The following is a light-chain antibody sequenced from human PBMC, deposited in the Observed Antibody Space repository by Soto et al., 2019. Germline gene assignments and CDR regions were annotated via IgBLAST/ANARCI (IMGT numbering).Light chain of an antibody. CDR3: MEALQSPLT. J-gene: IGKJ4*01. Sequence: DIVMTQSPLSLPVTPGEPASISCRSSQSLLHSNGYNYLDRYLQKPGQSPQLLIYLGSSRASGVPDRFSGSGSGTDFTLKISRVEAEDVGVYCCMEALQSPLTFGGGTKVEIK. CDR1: QSLLHSNGYNY. CDR2: LGS. V-gene: IGKV2-28*01.